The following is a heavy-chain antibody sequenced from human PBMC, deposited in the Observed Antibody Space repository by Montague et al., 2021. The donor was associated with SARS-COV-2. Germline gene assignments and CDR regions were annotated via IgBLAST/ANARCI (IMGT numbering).Heavy chain of an antibody. CDR2: IHHSGST. J-gene: IGHJ4*02. D-gene: IGHD3-22*01. Sequence: SETLSLTCAGYGESCSGYYWSWMGEPTGKGQEWMGEIHHSGSTNYNPSLKSRVTISVDTSKNQFSLKLSSVTAADTAVYYCARATLGITMIVVVMTAIDYYFDYWGQGNLVTVSS. CDR1: GESCSGYY. CDR3: ARATLGITMIVVVMTAIDYYFDY. V-gene: IGHV4-34*01.